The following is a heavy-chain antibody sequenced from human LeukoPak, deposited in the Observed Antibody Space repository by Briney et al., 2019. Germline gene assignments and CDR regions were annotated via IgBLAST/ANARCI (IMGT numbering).Heavy chain of an antibody. CDR3: ARRRVFGYSHDL. Sequence: ASVKVSCKASEYSFTNYAMNWVRQAPGQGLVWMGWINTNTGNATYAQGFTGRFVLSLDTSVSTAYLQISSLKAEDTAVYYCARRRVFGYSHDLWGRGTLVTVSS. V-gene: IGHV7-4-1*02. D-gene: IGHD5-18*01. J-gene: IGHJ2*01. CDR1: EYSFTNYA. CDR2: INTNTGNA.